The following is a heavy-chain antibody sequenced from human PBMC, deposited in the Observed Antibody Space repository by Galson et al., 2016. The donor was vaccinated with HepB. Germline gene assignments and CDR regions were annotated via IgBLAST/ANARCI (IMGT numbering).Heavy chain of an antibody. D-gene: IGHD6-19*01. CDR1: GYTFTTYA. V-gene: IGHV1-18*04. CDR3: ARRYSSGWYVYFDY. CDR2: INPYNGNI. J-gene: IGHJ4*02. Sequence: SVKVSCKASGYTFTTYAITWVRQAPGQGLEWMGWINPYNGNIKYAQKVQGRVTMTTDTSTSTAYMELGSLRFDDTAVYYCARRYSSGWYVYFDYWGQGTLVTVSS.